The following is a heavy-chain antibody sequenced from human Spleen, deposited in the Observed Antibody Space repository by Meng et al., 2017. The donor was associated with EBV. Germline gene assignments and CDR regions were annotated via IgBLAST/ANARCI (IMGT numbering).Heavy chain of an antibody. CDR1: GYTLTNSD. Sequence: QVPLTPSGAEVTKTGRSVTVSCKASGYTLTNSDINWVRQAPGQGLEWMGWMSPDGATTDYAQKFQGRVTMTSDTSTSTAYMELSSLRSEDTALYYCVRDYYGTGTYPFDYWGQGTLVTVSS. J-gene: IGHJ4*02. CDR2: MSPDGATT. D-gene: IGHD3-10*01. V-gene: IGHV1-8*01. CDR3: VRDYYGTGTYPFDY.